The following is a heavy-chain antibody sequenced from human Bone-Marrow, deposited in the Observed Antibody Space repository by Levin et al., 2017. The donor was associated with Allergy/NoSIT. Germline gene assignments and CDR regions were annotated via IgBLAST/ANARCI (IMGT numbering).Heavy chain of an antibody. J-gene: IGHJ5*02. V-gene: IGHV3-30*18. CDR2: ISSDGNNK. D-gene: IGHD6-13*01. CDR1: GFTFSRHG. Sequence: GGSLRLSCEVSGFTFSRHGLHWVRQAPGKGLEWVAVISSDGNNKYYADSVKGRFTISRDNSRNTLYLQMSSLRPEDTAVYYCVKVGRGQQLVLDSWGQGTLVTVSS. CDR3: VKVGRGQQLVLDS.